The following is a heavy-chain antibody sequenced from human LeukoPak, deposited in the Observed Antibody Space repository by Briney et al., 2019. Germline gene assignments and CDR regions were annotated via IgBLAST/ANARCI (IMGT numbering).Heavy chain of an antibody. V-gene: IGHV3-23*01. CDR1: GFTFSSCA. CDR2: ISDGGGTT. CDR3: AKVRGRFDY. Sequence: GGSLRLSCAASGFTFSSCAMSWVRQAPGKGLEWVSGISDGGGTTNYADAVKGRFTISRDKSKNTLFLQMNSLRAEDTAVYYCAKVRGRFDYWGQGTLVTVSS. J-gene: IGHJ4*02. D-gene: IGHD3-10*01.